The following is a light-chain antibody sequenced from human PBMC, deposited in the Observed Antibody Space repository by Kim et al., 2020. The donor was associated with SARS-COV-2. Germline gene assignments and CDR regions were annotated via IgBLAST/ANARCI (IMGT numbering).Light chain of an antibody. CDR3: CSYAGSSTVV. CDR2: EGS. CDR1: SSDVGSYNL. V-gene: IGLV2-23*01. J-gene: IGLJ2*01. Sequence: QSALTQPASVSGSPGQSITISCTGTSSDVGSYNLVSWYQQHPGKAPKLMIYEGSKRPSGVSNRFPGSKSGNTASLTISGLQAEDEADYYCCSYAGSSTVVFGGGTQLTVL.